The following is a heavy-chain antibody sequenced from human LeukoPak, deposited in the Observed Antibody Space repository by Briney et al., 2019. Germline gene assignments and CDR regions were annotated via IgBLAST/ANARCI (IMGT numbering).Heavy chain of an antibody. CDR3: AREESRIVGATIPYYYYYMDV. V-gene: IGHV4-59*01. Sequence: SETLSLTCTVSGGSISSYYWSWIRQPPGKGLEWIGYIYYSGSTNYNPSLKSRVTISVDTSKNQFSLKLSSVTAADTAVYYCAREESRIVGATIPYYYYYMDVWGKGTTVTVSS. J-gene: IGHJ6*03. CDR2: IYYSGST. D-gene: IGHD1-26*01. CDR1: GGSISSYY.